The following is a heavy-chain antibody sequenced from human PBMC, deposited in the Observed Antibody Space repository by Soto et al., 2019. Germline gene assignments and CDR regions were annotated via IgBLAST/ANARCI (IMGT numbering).Heavy chain of an antibody. CDR3: ARDYYGGNSRYFDL. Sequence: EVQLVESGGGLVQPGGSLRLSCAASGFTVSSHYMSWVRQAPGKGLERVSVIYSGGSTYYTDSVKGRFTISRDNSKNTLVLQMNSLRAEDTAVYYCARDYYGGNSRYFDLWGRRTLVTVSS. CDR2: IYSGGST. CDR1: GFTVSSHY. J-gene: IGHJ2*01. D-gene: IGHD3-22*01. V-gene: IGHV3-66*01.